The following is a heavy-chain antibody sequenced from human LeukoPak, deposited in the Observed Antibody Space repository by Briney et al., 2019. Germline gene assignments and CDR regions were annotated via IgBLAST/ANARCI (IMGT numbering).Heavy chain of an antibody. CDR3: ARVYIAVAGDNWFDP. J-gene: IGHJ5*02. CDR1: GYTFTSYA. V-gene: IGHV1-3*01. D-gene: IGHD6-19*01. Sequence: GASVKVSCKASGYTFTSYAIHWVRQAPGQRLEWMAWINADNGNTKYSQNFQGRVTVTRDTSASTVHMELSSLRSEDTAVYYCARVYIAVAGDNWFDPWGQGTLVTVSS. CDR2: INADNGNT.